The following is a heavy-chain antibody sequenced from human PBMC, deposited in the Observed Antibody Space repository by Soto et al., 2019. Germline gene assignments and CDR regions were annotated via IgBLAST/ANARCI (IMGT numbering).Heavy chain of an antibody. CDR2: IYHSGST. CDR3: ARAGYCSGGNCYRLRPNHFDL. V-gene: IGHV4-30-2*01. Sequence: PSETLSLTCAVSGGSISSGGYSWSWIRQPPGKGLEWIGYIYHSGSTYYNPSLKSRVTISVDTSKNQFSLKLSSVTAADTAVYYCARAGYCSGGNCYRLRPNHFDLWGQGTLVTVSS. CDR1: GGSISSGGYS. D-gene: IGHD2-15*01. J-gene: IGHJ5*02.